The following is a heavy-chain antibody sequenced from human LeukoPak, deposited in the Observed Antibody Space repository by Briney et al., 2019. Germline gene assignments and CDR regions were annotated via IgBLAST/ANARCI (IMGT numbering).Heavy chain of an antibody. CDR3: ARRGGRIPSPLFDY. Sequence: GESLKISCKGSGHSFTNYWIGWVRQVPGRGLEWMGIIYPDDSNTRYSPSFQDQVTLSTDKSTNTAYLQWSSLEASDSAVYYCARRGGRIPSPLFDYWGQGTQVTVSS. CDR2: IYPDDSNT. CDR1: GHSFTNYW. V-gene: IGHV5-51*01. J-gene: IGHJ4*02. D-gene: IGHD1-26*01.